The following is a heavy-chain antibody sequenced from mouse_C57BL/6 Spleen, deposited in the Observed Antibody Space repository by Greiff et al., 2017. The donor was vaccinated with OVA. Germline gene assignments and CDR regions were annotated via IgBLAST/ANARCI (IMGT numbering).Heavy chain of an antibody. Sequence: VQLQQPGAELVKPGASVKLSCKASGYTFTSYWMQWVKQRPGQGLEWIGEIDPSDSYTNYNQKFKGKATLTVDTSSSTAYMQLSSLTSEDSAVYYCARDDTTVVATSYFDYWGQGTTLTVSS. J-gene: IGHJ2*01. CDR3: ARDDTTVVATSYFDY. CDR2: IDPSDSYT. V-gene: IGHV1-50*01. CDR1: GYTFTSYW. D-gene: IGHD1-1*01.